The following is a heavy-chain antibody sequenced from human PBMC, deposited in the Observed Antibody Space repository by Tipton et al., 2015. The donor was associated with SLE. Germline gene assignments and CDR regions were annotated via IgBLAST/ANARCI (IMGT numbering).Heavy chain of an antibody. CDR1: ELTVRSNH. CDR2: IYRDGRT. Sequence: SLRLSCAASELTVRSNHMAWVRQAPGRGLESVSDIYRDGRTDYADSVRGRFTISRDISRNALLLQMTSLRAEDTAVYYCSSAKRRDLHRGAFDIWGQGTLVTVSP. D-gene: IGHD6-25*01. CDR3: SSAKRRDLHRGAFDI. J-gene: IGHJ3*02. V-gene: IGHV3-53*01.